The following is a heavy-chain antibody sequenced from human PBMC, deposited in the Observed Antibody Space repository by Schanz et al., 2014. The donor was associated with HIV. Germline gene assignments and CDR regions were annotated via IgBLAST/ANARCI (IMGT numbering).Heavy chain of an antibody. CDR3: ARHLPGGLFSPLNL. Sequence: QVQLVQSGAEVKKPGSSVKVFCRASGGTFINYAFSWVRQAPGQGLEWMGGIIPLFGTSNYAQKFQGRVTITADKSTSTAYMELSSLRSEDTAIYYCARHLPGGLFSPLNLWGQGTLVTVSS. CDR1: GGTFINYA. D-gene: IGHD3-16*01. CDR2: IIPLFGTS. J-gene: IGHJ5*02. V-gene: IGHV1-69*06.